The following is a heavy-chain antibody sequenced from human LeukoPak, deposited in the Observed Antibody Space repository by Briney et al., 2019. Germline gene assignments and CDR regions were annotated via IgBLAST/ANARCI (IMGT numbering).Heavy chain of an antibody. V-gene: IGHV1-2*02. D-gene: IGHD5-18*01. CDR3: ARDRYSYGYDY. J-gene: IGHJ4*02. CDR1: GYTFIGYY. Sequence: ASVKVSCKTSGYTFIGYYIHWVRQAPGQGLEWMGWINPNSGGTNYAQKFQGRVTMTRDTSISTAYMELSRLRSDDTAVYYCARDRYSYGYDYWGQGTLVTVSS. CDR2: INPNSGGT.